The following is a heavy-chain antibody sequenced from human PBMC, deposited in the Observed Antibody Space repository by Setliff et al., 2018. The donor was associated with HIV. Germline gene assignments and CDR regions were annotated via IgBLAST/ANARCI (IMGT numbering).Heavy chain of an antibody. D-gene: IGHD6-25*01. CDR2: IYPGDSDT. CDR3: ARRLYSSEAFDP. V-gene: IGHV5-51*01. J-gene: IGHJ5*02. CDR1: GYRFTDYW. Sequence: RGESLKISCRGSGYRFTDYWIGWVRQMPGKGLEWMGVIYPGDSDTRYNPSFQGRVAISADKSTSTAYLQWSSLKASDTAMYYCARRLYSSEAFDPWGQGTLVTVSS.